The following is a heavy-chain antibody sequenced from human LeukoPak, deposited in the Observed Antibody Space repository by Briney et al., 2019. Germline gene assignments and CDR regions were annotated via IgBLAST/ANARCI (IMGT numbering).Heavy chain of an antibody. CDR3: ARPSSGSNFDY. CDR2: INPNSGGT. V-gene: IGHV1-2*06. D-gene: IGHD3-22*01. CDR1: GGTFSSYA. Sequence: ASVKVSCKASGGTFSSYAISWVRQAPGQGLEWMGRINPNSGGTNYAQKFQGRVTMTRDTSISTAYMELSRLRSDDTAVYYCARPSSGSNFDYWGQGTLVTVSS. J-gene: IGHJ4*02.